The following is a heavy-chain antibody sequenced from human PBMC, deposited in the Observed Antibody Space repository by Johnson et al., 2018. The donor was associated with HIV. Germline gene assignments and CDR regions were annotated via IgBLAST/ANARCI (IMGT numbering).Heavy chain of an antibody. CDR1: GFTFSSYA. D-gene: IGHD3-22*01. V-gene: IGHV3-23*04. CDR3: AKARRAYDSRGYYYAYDAFDL. Sequence: VQLVESGGGLVQPGGSLRLSCAASGFTFSSYAMSWVRQSPGKGLEWVSAVSGSGTGTYYADSVKGRVTISRANSKSTLFLQMNSLRAEDTAVYYCAKARRAYDSRGYYYAYDAFDLWGQGTMVTVSS. J-gene: IGHJ3*01. CDR2: VSGSGTGT.